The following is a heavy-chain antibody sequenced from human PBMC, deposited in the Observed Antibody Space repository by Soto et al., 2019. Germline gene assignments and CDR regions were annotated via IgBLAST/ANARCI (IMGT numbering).Heavy chain of an antibody. V-gene: IGHV1-2*02. CDR3: ARVVGPINRYFDL. J-gene: IGHJ2*01. D-gene: IGHD1-26*01. Sequence: QVQLVQSGAEVKKPGASVKVSCKASGYTFTGYYMHWVRQAPGQGLEWMGWINPNSGGTNYAQKFQGRVTMTRDTSISTAYMELSSLRSDDTAVFYCARVVGPINRYFDLWGRGTLVTVSS. CDR2: INPNSGGT. CDR1: GYTFTGYY.